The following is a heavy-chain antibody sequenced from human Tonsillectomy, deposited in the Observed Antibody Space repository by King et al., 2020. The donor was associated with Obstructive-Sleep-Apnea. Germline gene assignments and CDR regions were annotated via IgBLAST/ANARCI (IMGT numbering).Heavy chain of an antibody. CDR2: ISYDGRNK. D-gene: IGHD5-12*01. CDR1: GFSFSSYG. Sequence: VQLVESGGGVVQPGRSLRLSCAASGFSFSSYGMHWVRQAPGKGLESVSVISYDGRNKYSADSVKGRFTISRDNSKNTLYLQMNSLRAEDTAVYYCAKDGGYSGYDVGYYGMDVWGQGTTVTVSS. CDR3: AKDGGYSGYDVGYYGMDV. V-gene: IGHV3-30*18. J-gene: IGHJ6*02.